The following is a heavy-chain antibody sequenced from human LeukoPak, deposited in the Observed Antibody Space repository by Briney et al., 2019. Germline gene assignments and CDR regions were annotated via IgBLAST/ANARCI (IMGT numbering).Heavy chain of an antibody. CDR1: GYTLTSYG. CDR2: IGPYNGDT. D-gene: IGHD2-2*01. CDR3: ARDLCSTASCQGWFDP. J-gene: IGHJ5*02. Sequence: ASLKVSCTASGYTLTSYGFSWVRQAPGQGLEWMAWIGPYNGDTNYAQKFQDRVTISPDTSTSTAYMELRSLRSDDTAVYYFARDLCSTASCQGWFDPWGQGTLVTVSS. V-gene: IGHV1-18*01.